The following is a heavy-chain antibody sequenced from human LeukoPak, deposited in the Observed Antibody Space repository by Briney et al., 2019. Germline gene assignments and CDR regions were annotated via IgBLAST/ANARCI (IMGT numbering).Heavy chain of an antibody. Sequence: PGGSLRLSCTASGFTFGDYAMSWFRQAPGKGLEWVGFIRSKTYGGAKEYAASVKDRFTISRDDSKSIAYLQMNSLKTEDTAVYHCTHGDYGNYFYDMDVWGQGTTVTVSS. CDR2: IRSKTYGGAK. J-gene: IGHJ6*02. CDR3: THGDYGNYFYDMDV. D-gene: IGHD4-17*01. CDR1: GFTFGDYA. V-gene: IGHV3-49*03.